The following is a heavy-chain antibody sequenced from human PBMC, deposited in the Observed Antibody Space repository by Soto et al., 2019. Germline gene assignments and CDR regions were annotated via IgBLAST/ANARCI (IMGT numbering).Heavy chain of an antibody. CDR3: ASRRRGGMDV. D-gene: IGHD3-16*01. CDR1: GGSISSGDYD. Sequence: SETLSLTCTVSGGSISSGDYDWSWIRQHPGKGLEWIGYIYYSGSTYYNPSLKSRVTISVDTSKNQFSLKLTSVTAADTAVYYCASRRRGGMDVWGQGTTVTVSS. J-gene: IGHJ6*02. CDR2: IYYSGST. V-gene: IGHV4-31*03.